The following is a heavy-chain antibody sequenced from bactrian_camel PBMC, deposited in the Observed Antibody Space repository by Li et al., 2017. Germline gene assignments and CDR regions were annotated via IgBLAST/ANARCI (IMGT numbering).Heavy chain of an antibody. V-gene: IGHV3S53*01. CDR3: YTGYSDSVY. CDR2: IDTPGTT. J-gene: IGHJ4*01. CDR1: GSWYNETISKYGGML. D-gene: IGHD2*01. Sequence: HVQLVESGGGSVQAGGSLRLSCSASGSWYNETISKYGGMLMGWFRQAPDQEREAVAAIDTPGTTTYSSHVQGRFTISRDNAKNTVFLQMNSLRSEDTALYYCYTGYSDSVYWGQGTQVTVS.